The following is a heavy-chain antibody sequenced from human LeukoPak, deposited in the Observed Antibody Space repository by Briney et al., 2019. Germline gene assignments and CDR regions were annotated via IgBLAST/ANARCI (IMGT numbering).Heavy chain of an antibody. CDR1: GFVFSDYY. V-gene: IGHV3-11*04. J-gene: IGHJ6*02. CDR3: ATSLLAYCGGDCYLGDYYYYYGMDV. CDR2: ISSSGSTI. Sequence: GGSLRLSCAASGFVFSDYYMSWIRQAPGKGLEWVSYISSSGSTIYYADSVKGRFTISRDNAKNSLYLQMNSLRAEDTAVYYCATSLLAYCGGDCYLGDYYYYYGMDVWGQGTTVTVSS. D-gene: IGHD2-21*02.